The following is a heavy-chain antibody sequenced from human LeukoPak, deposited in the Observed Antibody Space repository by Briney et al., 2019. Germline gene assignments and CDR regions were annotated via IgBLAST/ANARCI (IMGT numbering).Heavy chain of an antibody. J-gene: IGHJ4*02. CDR1: GYTFTGYY. CDR3: ARADILTGYHLDY. V-gene: IGHV1-2*04. D-gene: IGHD3-9*01. Sequence: ASVKVSCKASGYTFTGYYMHWVRQAPGQGLEWMGWINPNSGGTNYAQKFQGWVTMTRDTSISTAYVELSRLRSDDTAVYYCARADILTGYHLDYWGQGTLVTVSS. CDR2: INPNSGGT.